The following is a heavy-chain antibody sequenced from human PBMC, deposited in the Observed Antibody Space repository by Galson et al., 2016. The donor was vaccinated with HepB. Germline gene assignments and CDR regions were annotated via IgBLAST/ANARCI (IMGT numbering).Heavy chain of an antibody. J-gene: IGHJ4*02. CDR2: INPNSGDT. V-gene: IGHV1-46*01. Sequence: SVKVSCKASGFTFTSYYVHWVRQAPGQGLEWMGIINPNSGDTSYAQKFQGRLTVTGDTSTSTVYMELSSLRSEDTAVYYCAGGTPLGTHWGQGTLVIVSS. CDR3: AGGTPLGTH. CDR1: GFTFTSYY. D-gene: IGHD1-1*01.